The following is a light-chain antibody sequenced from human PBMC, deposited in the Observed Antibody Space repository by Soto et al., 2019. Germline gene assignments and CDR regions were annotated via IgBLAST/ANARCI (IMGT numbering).Light chain of an antibody. CDR2: GAS. CDR1: ESISRN. V-gene: IGKV3-15*01. J-gene: IGKJ2*01. Sequence: EIVMTQSPATVSVSPGERATLSCRASESISRNLAWYQQKPGQAPRLLIYGASTRATGIPARFSGSGSGTEFNLSISSLESEDFAVYYCHQYNDWPWYTFGQGAKLEIK. CDR3: HQYNDWPWYT.